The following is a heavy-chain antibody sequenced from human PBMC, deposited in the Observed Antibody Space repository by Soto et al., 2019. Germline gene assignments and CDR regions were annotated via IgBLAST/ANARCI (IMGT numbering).Heavy chain of an antibody. V-gene: IGHV5-51*01. J-gene: IGHJ6*02. CDR2: IYPGDSDT. CDR1: GCSFTSYW. Sequence: AXESLKISCRGSGCSFTSYWIGWVRQMPGKGLEWMGIIYPGDSDTRYSPSFQGQVTISADKSISTAYLQWSSLKASDTAMYYCARLYPSYYYYYGMDVWGQGTTVTVSS. D-gene: IGHD3-10*01. CDR3: ARLYPSYYYYYGMDV.